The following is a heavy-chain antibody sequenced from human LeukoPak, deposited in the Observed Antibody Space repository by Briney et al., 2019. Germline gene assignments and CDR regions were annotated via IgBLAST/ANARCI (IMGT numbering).Heavy chain of an antibody. V-gene: IGHV4-39*01. Sequence: SETLSLTCTVSGGSISSSTYYWGWIRQPPGKGLEWIGTIFYSGSTYYNPSLKSRLTISIDTSKNQYSLRLSSVTAADTAVYYCARHLRPYFDYWGQGTLVTVSS. CDR3: ARHLRPYFDY. CDR1: GGSISSSTYY. D-gene: IGHD3-3*01. J-gene: IGHJ4*02. CDR2: IFYSGST.